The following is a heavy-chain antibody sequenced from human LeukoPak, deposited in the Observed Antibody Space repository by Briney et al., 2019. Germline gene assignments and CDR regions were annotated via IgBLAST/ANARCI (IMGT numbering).Heavy chain of an antibody. CDR2: IWSDGSHK. V-gene: IGHV3-33*03. CDR1: GFTFSNFG. CDR3: AKDANDFGDSYFDS. D-gene: IGHD4-17*01. J-gene: IGHJ5*01. Sequence: GRSLRLSCVASGFTFSNFGMHWVRQTPGKGLKWVAVIWSDGSHKYYDDSVKGRFTISRDNSQNTVYLQMNSLRAADTSIYFCAKDANDFGDSYFDSWGQGTLVTVSS.